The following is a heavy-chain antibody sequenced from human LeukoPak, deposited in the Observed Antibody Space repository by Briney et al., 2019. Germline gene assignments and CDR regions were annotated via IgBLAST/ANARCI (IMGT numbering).Heavy chain of an antibody. D-gene: IGHD3-22*01. CDR2: IRFDGHNK. V-gene: IGHV3-30*02. Sequence: PGGSLRLSCAASGFTFSSFGMHWVRQAPGKGLEWVAFIRFDGHNKYYADSVKGRFTIPRDNSMNTLYLQMNSLRAEDTAVYYCAKGITMSHAFDIWGQGTMVTVSS. J-gene: IGHJ3*02. CDR3: AKGITMSHAFDI. CDR1: GFTFSSFG.